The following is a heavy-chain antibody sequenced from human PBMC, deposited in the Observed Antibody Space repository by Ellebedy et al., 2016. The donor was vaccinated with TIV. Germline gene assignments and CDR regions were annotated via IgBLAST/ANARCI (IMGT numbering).Heavy chain of an antibody. CDR1: GSTFEDYA. V-gene: IGHV3-9*01. Sequence: SLKISXAASGSTFEDYAIHWVRQPPGKGLEWVSGFFWRSSDVDYADSVKGRFTMSRDNAMNTLYLQMNSLRAEDTALYYCVEDGGPGGAEYWGQGTLVTVSS. J-gene: IGHJ4*02. D-gene: IGHD3-10*01. CDR3: VEDGGPGGAEY. CDR2: FFWRSSDV.